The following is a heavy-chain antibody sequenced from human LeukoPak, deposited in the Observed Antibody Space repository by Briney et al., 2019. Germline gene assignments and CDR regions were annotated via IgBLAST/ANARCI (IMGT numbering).Heavy chain of an antibody. CDR1: GGSISSYY. CDR2: NYYNGST. CDR3: ARATGIYCSSTSCYSVDPFDI. Sequence: PSETLSLICTVSGGSISSYYWSWIRQPPGKGLEWSGYNYYNGSTKRHPSLKGRVSISVETFNDQFSLKVSSVTAADTAVYYCARATGIYCSSTSCYSVDPFDIWGQGTMVTVSS. V-gene: IGHV4-59*01. J-gene: IGHJ3*02. D-gene: IGHD2-2*01.